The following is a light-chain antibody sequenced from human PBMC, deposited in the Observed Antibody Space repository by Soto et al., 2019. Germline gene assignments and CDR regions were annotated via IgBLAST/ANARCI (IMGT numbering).Light chain of an antibody. J-gene: IGKJ1*01. CDR1: QSISSW. CDR2: KAS. V-gene: IGKV1-5*03. Sequence: DIQMTQPPSTPSASVGDRVTIACRASQSISSWLGWYQQKPGKAHKLLIYKASSLESGVPSRFSGSGSGTEFTLTISSLQPDDFATYYCQQYNSYSPWTFGQGTKVDIK. CDR3: QQYNSYSPWT.